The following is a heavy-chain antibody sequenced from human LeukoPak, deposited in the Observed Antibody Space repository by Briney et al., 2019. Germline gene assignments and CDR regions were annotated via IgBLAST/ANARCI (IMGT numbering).Heavy chain of an antibody. J-gene: IGHJ4*02. CDR3: ARAPVGYCSGGTCKRYFDY. Sequence: SDTLSLTCTVSGGSLSSGDYYWTWIRQPPGKGLEYIGYIYYSGSTSYNPSLKSRVTISVDTSKNQFSLKLSSVTAADTAVYYCARAPVGYCSGGTCKRYFDYWGQGTLVTVSS. CDR2: IYYSGST. V-gene: IGHV4-30-4*02. CDR1: GGSLSSGDYY. D-gene: IGHD2-15*01.